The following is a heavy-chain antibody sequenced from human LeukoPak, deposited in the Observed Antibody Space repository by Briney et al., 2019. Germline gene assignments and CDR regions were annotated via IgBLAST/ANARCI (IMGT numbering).Heavy chain of an antibody. J-gene: IGHJ4*02. V-gene: IGHV4-59*01. CDR3: ARDSGYSYGYDY. CDR1: GGSISSYY. Sequence: SETLSLTCTVSGGSISSYYWSWIRQPPGKGLEWIGYIYYSGSTNYNPSLKSRVTISVDTSKNQFSLKLSSVTAADTAVYYCARDSGYSYGYDYWGQGTLVTVSS. CDR2: IYYSGST. D-gene: IGHD5-18*01.